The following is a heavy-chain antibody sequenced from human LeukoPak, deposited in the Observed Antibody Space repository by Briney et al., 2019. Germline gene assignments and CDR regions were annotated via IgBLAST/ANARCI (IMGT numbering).Heavy chain of an antibody. Sequence: GGSLRLSCAASGFTFSSYAMHWVRQAPGEGLEWVAVISYDGSNKYYADSVKGRFTISRDNSKNTLYLQMNSLRAEDTAVYYCARDRQLATDKPYYYYGMDVWGQGTTVTVSS. CDR2: ISYDGSNK. CDR1: GFTFSSYA. V-gene: IGHV3-30*04. J-gene: IGHJ6*02. D-gene: IGHD1-26*01. CDR3: ARDRQLATDKPYYYYGMDV.